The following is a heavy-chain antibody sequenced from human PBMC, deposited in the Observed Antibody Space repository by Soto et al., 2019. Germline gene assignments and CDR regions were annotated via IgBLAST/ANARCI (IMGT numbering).Heavy chain of an antibody. CDR1: GFTFSSYA. Sequence: GGSLRLSCAASGFTFSSYAMSWVRQAPGKGLEWVSAISGSGGSTYYADSVKGRFTISRDNSKNTLYLQMNSLRAEDTAVYYCEKGRGIQLWLNWFDPWGQGTLVTVSS. CDR2: ISGSGGST. CDR3: EKGRGIQLWLNWFDP. J-gene: IGHJ5*02. D-gene: IGHD5-18*01. V-gene: IGHV3-23*01.